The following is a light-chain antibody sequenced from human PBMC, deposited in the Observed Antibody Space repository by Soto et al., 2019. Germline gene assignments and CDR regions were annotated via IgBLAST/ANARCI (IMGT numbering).Light chain of an antibody. CDR2: DAS. CDR1: QSVSTY. J-gene: IGKJ4*01. V-gene: IGKV3-11*01. Sequence: EIVLTQSPATLSLSPGERATLSCRASQSVSTYLAWYQLRPGQAPRLLIYDASNRATAIPARFSGSGSGTDCTLTISSPEPEDFAGYCCHRRCNWPPLTFGGGTMVPIK. CDR3: HRRCNWPPLT.